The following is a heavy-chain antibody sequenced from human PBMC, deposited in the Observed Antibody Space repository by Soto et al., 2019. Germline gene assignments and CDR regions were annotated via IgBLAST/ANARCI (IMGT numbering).Heavy chain of an antibody. CDR3: ATLFNYDPVDY. Sequence: QMQLVQSGAEVKKTGSSVKVSCKASGYTFTYRYLHWVRQAPGQALEWMGWITPINGNTNYAQKFQDRVTITRDRSMSTAYMELSSLRSEDTAMYYCATLFNYDPVDYWGQGTLVTVSS. CDR2: ITPINGNT. V-gene: IGHV1-45*02. J-gene: IGHJ4*02. D-gene: IGHD5-12*01. CDR1: GYTFTYRY.